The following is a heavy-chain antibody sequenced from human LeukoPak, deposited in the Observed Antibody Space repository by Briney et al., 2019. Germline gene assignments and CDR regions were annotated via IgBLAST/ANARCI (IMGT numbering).Heavy chain of an antibody. CDR2: INHSGST. V-gene: IGHV4-34*01. CDR3: ASGELGLPNRYDY. Sequence: SETLSLTCAVYGGSFSGYYWSWIRQPPGKGLEWIGEINHSGSTNYNPSLKSRVTISVDTSKNQFSLKLSSVTAADTAVYYCASGELGLPNRYDYWGQGTLVTVSS. D-gene: IGHD6-13*01. J-gene: IGHJ4*02. CDR1: GGSFSGYY.